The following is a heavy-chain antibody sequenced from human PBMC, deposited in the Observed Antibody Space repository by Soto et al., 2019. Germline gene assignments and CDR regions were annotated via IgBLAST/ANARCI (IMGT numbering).Heavy chain of an antibody. V-gene: IGHV1-46*02. Sequence: QVQMVQSGAEVKKPGASIKVSCKSSGYTFNNYYIHWVRQAPGQGLEWMGIINPNGYTSTLSQKFQGRLTVTSDPSTSTVYMELGSLKSEDTAMYYCARDLHGAFPIMIYWGQGTLVTVSS. J-gene: IGHJ4*02. CDR3: ARDLHGAFPIMIY. CDR2: INPNGYTS. D-gene: IGHD3-16*01. CDR1: GYTFNNYY.